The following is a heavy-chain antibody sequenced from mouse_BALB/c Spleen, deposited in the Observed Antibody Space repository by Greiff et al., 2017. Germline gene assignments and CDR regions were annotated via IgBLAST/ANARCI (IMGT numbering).Heavy chain of an antibody. Sequence: EVQLVESGGGLVQPGGSLKLSCAASGFTFSSYTMSWVRQTPEKRLEWVAYISNGGGSTYYPDTVKGRFTISRDNAKNTLYLQMSSLKSEDTAMYYCAPMITNAMDYWGQGTSVTVSS. CDR3: APMITNAMDY. CDR2: ISNGGGST. J-gene: IGHJ4*01. CDR1: GFTFSSYT. V-gene: IGHV5-12-2*01. D-gene: IGHD2-4*01.